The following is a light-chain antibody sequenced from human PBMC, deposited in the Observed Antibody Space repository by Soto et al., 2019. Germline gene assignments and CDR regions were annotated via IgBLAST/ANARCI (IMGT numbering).Light chain of an antibody. CDR2: DVS. CDR1: SSDVGGYSY. V-gene: IGLV2-14*03. Sequence: ALTQPASVSGSPGQSITISCTGTSSDVGGYSYISWYQHNPGRAPKLMIYDVSNRPSGVSDRFSGSKSGNTASLTISRLQAEDEADYYCSSYTTSSTYVFGSGTKLTVL. CDR3: SSYTTSSTYV. J-gene: IGLJ1*01.